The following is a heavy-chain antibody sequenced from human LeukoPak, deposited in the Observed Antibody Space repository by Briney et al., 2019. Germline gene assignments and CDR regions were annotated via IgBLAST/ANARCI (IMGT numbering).Heavy chain of an antibody. Sequence: PSETLSLTCAVYGGSFSGYYWSWIRQPPGKGLEWIGEINHSGSTNYNPSLKSRVTISVDTSKNQFSLKLSSVTAADTAVYYCARHLRITMVRGVIKSWFDPWGQGTLVTVSS. CDR3: ARHLRITMVRGVIKSWFDP. D-gene: IGHD3-10*01. CDR1: GGSFSGYY. V-gene: IGHV4-34*01. CDR2: INHSGST. J-gene: IGHJ5*02.